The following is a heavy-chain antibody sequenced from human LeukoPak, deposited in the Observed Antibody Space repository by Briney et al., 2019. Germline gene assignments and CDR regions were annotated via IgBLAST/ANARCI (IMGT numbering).Heavy chain of an antibody. D-gene: IGHD3-3*01. CDR3: ARRITIFGVVMRYFDL. V-gene: IGHV3-7*01. J-gene: IGHJ2*01. CDR2: IKQDGSEK. CDR1: GFTFSSYW. Sequence: GGSLRLSCAASGFTFSSYWMSWVRQAPGKGLEWVANIKQDGSEKYYVDSVKGRFTISRDNAKNSLYLQMNSLRAEDTAVYYCARRITIFGVVMRYFDLWGRGTLVTDSS.